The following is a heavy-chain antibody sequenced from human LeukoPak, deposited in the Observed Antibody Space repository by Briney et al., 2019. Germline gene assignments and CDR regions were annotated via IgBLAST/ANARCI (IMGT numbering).Heavy chain of an antibody. V-gene: IGHV5-51*01. Sequence: GASLQISCTASGYYFANSWIGWVRQLPGKGLEWMGIIYPRDSDTIYSPSFQGQVTISADKSIRTAYLQWSSLTASDTAMYYCARGERAMATRKAGFDYWGQGTLVTVSS. D-gene: IGHD5-24*01. J-gene: IGHJ4*02. CDR1: GYYFANSW. CDR2: IYPRDSDT. CDR3: ARGERAMATRKAGFDY.